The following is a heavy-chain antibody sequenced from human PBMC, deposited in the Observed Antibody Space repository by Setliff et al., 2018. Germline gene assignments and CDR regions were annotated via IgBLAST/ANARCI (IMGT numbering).Heavy chain of an antibody. CDR3: TSTPRGGINITTRAGAFDS. J-gene: IGHJ4*02. V-gene: IGHV4-34*01. D-gene: IGHD6-6*01. CDR1: GESFSNNY. CDR2: SNHGGST. Sequence: SETLSLTCIVYGESFSNNYWSWIRQPPGKGLEWIGESNHGGSTSYHPSLKSRLTMSVDTSKNQFSLRLTSVTDADTAVYYCTSTPRGGINITTRAGAFDSWGQGTLVTVSS.